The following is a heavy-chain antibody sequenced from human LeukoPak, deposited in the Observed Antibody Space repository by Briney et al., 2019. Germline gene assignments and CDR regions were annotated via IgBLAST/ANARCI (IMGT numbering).Heavy chain of an antibody. Sequence: SETLSLTCTVSGDSISGYSWSWIRQSPEKGLEWIGLTQTSGTTKHNPSLKGRVSISVDTSKTQVSLKVSSVTAADTAVYYCARRVTSKAVRPNIYQFMDVWGKGTTVTVSS. J-gene: IGHJ6*03. CDR2: TQTSGTT. V-gene: IGHV4-4*09. CDR1: GDSISGYS. CDR3: ARRVTSKAVRPNIYQFMDV. D-gene: IGHD6-19*01.